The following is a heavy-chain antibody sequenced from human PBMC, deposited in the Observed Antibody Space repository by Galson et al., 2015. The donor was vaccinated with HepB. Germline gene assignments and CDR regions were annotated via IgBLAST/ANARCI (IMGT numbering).Heavy chain of an antibody. CDR1: GVTFSKHW. CDR3: AKDPYLYSALAGTMAGFDY. J-gene: IGHJ4*02. D-gene: IGHD6-19*01. CDR2: ISYDGSNK. V-gene: IGHV3-30*18. Sequence: SLRLSCAASGVTFSKHWMSWVRQAPGKGLEWVAVISYDGSNKYYADSVKGRFTISRDNSKNTLYLQMNSLRAEDTALYYCAKDPYLYSALAGTMAGFDYWGQGTLVTVSS.